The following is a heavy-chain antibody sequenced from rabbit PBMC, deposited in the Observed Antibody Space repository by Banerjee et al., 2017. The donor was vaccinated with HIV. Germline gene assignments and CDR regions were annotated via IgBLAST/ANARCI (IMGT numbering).Heavy chain of an antibody. CDR3: AREIYNDAYADL. CDR2: IYGADTDNT. D-gene: IGHD6-1*01. Sequence: QEQLVESGGGLVQPEGSLTLTCTASGFSFSSSYYMCWVRQAPGKGLEWIACIYGADTDNTYYATWAKGRFTISKTSSTTVTLRMTSLTAADTATYFCAREIYNDAYADLWGQGTLVTVS. CDR1: GFSFSSSYY. V-gene: IGHV1S45*01. J-gene: IGHJ6*01.